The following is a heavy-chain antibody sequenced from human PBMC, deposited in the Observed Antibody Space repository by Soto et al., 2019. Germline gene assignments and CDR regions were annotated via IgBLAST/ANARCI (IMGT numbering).Heavy chain of an antibody. CDR2: IKSKTDGGTT. CDR1: SVSNAW. D-gene: IGHD4-17*01. Sequence: SVSNAWMNWVRQAPGKGLEWVGRIKSKTDGGTTDYAAPVKGRFTISRDDSKNTLYLQMNSLKTEDTAVYYRTTDPDITVPTSFSDYWGQGTLVTVSS. CDR3: TTDPDITVPTSFSDY. J-gene: IGHJ4*02. V-gene: IGHV3-15*07.